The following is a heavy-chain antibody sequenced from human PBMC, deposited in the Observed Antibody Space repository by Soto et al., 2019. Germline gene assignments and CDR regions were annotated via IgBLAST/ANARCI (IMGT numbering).Heavy chain of an antibody. D-gene: IGHD3-22*01. CDR3: ARGQATMIVVVGDY. V-gene: IGHV1-18*01. J-gene: IGHJ4*02. CDR2: ISAYNGNT. CDR1: GYTFTSYG. Sequence: QVQLVQSGAEVKKPGASVKVSCKASGYTFTSYGISWVRQAPGQGLEWMGWISAYNGNTNYAQKLQGRVTMTTDTSSSTANMELRSLRADDTGVDDYARGQATMIVVVGDYRGQATLVTVTS.